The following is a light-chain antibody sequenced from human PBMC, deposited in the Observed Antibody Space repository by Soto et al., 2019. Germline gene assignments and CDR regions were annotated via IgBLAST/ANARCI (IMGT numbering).Light chain of an antibody. CDR2: DAS. CDR1: QSISSW. Sequence: DIQMTQSPPTLSASVGDRVTITCRASQSISSWLAWYQQKPGKAPKLLIYDASSLESGVPSRFSGSGSGTEFTLTISSLQPDDFATYYCQQYNSYSPQYTFGQGTKLEIK. V-gene: IGKV1-5*01. J-gene: IGKJ2*01. CDR3: QQYNSYSPQYT.